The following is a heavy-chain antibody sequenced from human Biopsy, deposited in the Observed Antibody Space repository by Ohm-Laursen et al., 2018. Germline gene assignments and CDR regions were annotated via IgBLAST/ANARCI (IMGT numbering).Heavy chain of an antibody. CDR3: AKGYTDYSDSSGFSYYFRY. CDR2: IFTSGST. J-gene: IGHJ4*02. Sequence: SDTLSLTCAVSGASISDYYCVWIRQPAGKGLEWIGLIFTSGSTTYNPSLRSRVTMSVDTSKNQFTLNLSSVIAADTAMYYCAKGYTDYSDSSGFSYYFRYWGQGTLVTVSS. CDR1: GASISDYY. V-gene: IGHV4-4*07. D-gene: IGHD3-22*01.